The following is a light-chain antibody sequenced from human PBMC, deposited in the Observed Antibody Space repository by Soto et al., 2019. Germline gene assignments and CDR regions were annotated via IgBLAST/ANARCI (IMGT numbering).Light chain of an antibody. J-gene: IGKJ5*01. CDR3: QQYGSSPRVT. CDR2: GAS. V-gene: IGKV3-20*01. Sequence: ETVMTQSPATLSVSPGDRATLSCSASQSVSYNLAWYQQKPGQAPRLLIYGASSRATGIPDRFSGSGSGTDFTLTISRLEPEDFAVYYCQQYGSSPRVTFGQGTRLEI. CDR1: QSVSYN.